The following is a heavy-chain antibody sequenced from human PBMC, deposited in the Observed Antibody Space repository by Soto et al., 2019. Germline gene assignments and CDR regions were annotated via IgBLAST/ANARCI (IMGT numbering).Heavy chain of an antibody. CDR1: GGSISSGGYY. CDR3: ARDRGYCSGGSCYSGNFDY. CDR2: IYYSGST. V-gene: IGHV4-31*03. Sequence: QVQLQESGPGLVKPSQTLSLTCTVSGGSISSGGYYWSWIRQHPGKGLEWIGYIYYSGSTYYNPSLKGRVTISLDTSKNQFSLKLSSVTAADTAVYYCARDRGYCSGGSCYSGNFDYWGQGTLVTVSS. D-gene: IGHD2-15*01. J-gene: IGHJ4*02.